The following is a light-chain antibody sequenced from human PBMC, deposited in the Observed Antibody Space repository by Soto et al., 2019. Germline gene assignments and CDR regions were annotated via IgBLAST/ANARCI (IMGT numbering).Light chain of an antibody. CDR1: QSVSSN. CDR2: GVS. Sequence: EIVMTQSPATLSVSPGERATLACRASQSVSSNLAWYQKKPGKEPRLIIYGVSTRATGIPARFSGSGYGTEFTLTISSLQSEDLAVYHCQQYDNWPSLTFGGGNKVDSK. CDR3: QQYDNWPSLT. J-gene: IGKJ4*01. V-gene: IGKV3-15*01.